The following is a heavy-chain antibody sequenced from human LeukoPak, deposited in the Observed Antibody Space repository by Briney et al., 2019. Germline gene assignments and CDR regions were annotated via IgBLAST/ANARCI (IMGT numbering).Heavy chain of an antibody. CDR2: IYSGGST. V-gene: IGHV3-66*02. CDR3: AREAWYYYGSGSYSNWFDP. D-gene: IGHD3-10*01. CDR1: GFTVSSNY. J-gene: IGHJ5*02. Sequence: GGSLRLSCAASGFTVSSNYTSWVRQAPGKGLEWVSVIYSGGSTYYADSVKGRFTISRDNSKNTLYLQMNSLRAEDTAVYYCAREAWYYYGSGSYSNWFDPWGQGTLVTVSS.